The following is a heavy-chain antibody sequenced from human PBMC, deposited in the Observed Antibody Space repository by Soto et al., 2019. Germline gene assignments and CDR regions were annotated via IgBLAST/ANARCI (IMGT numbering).Heavy chain of an antibody. Sequence: SETLSLTCAVYGGSFSGYYWSWIRQPPGKGLEWIGEINHSGSTNYNPSLKSRFTISVDTSKNQFSLKLSCVTAADTAVYYCARETAYSSSFAFDIWGQGTMVTVSS. CDR1: GGSFSGYY. D-gene: IGHD6-6*01. CDR3: ARETAYSSSFAFDI. V-gene: IGHV4-34*01. CDR2: INHSGST. J-gene: IGHJ3*02.